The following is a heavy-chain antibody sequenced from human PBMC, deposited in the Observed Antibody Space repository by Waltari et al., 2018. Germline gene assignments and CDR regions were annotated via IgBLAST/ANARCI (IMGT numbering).Heavy chain of an antibody. V-gene: IGHV4-39*07. J-gene: IGHJ6*03. CDR1: GGSISSSSYY. CDR2: IYYSGST. D-gene: IGHD6-13*01. Sequence: QLQLQESGPGLVKPSETLSLTCTVSGGSISSSSYYWGWIRQPPGKGLEWIGSIYYSGSTYDNPSLKSRVTISVDTSKNQFSLKLSSVTAADTAVYYCAREEQQLVRFYYYYYMDVWGKGTTVTISS. CDR3: AREEQQLVRFYYYYYMDV.